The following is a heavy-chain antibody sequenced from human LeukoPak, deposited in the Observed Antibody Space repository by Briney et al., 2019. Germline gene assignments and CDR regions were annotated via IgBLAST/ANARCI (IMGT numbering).Heavy chain of an antibody. CDR1: GFTFSSYS. Sequence: GGSLRLSCAASGFTFSSYSMNWVRQAPGKGLEWVSAISGSGGSTYYADSVKGRFTISRDNSKNTLYLQMNSLRAEDTAVYYCAKDYRRYYYDSSGEGAFDIWGQGTMVTVSS. J-gene: IGHJ3*02. CDR2: ISGSGGST. CDR3: AKDYRRYYYDSSGEGAFDI. V-gene: IGHV3-23*01. D-gene: IGHD3-22*01.